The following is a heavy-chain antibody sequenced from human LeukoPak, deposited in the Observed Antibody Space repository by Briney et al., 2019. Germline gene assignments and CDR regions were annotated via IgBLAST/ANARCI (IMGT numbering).Heavy chain of an antibody. V-gene: IGHV3-7*01. J-gene: IGHJ4*02. D-gene: IGHD6-19*01. CDR3: ARHARRTGIAVAGTSSFDY. CDR1: GFTFSSYW. Sequence: PGGSLRLSCAASGFTFSSYWMSWVRQAPGKGLEWVANIKQDGSEKYYVDSVKGRFTISRDNAKNSLYLQMNSLRAEDTAVYYCARHARRTGIAVAGTSSFDYWGQGTLVTVSS. CDR2: IKQDGSEK.